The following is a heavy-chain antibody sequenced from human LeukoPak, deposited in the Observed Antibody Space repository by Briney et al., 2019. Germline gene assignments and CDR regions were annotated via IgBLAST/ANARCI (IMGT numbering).Heavy chain of an antibody. CDR1: GYIFSIYD. Sequence: GASLKVSCKASGYIFSIYDTNWGGQAPGQGPELMGWMNPNSGKTGYAQKFQGRVTMTRNIPIMTAYMELSNLRPEDTAVYFCARGPPESSTSDYWGQGTL. V-gene: IGHV1-8*01. D-gene: IGHD6-13*01. CDR3: ARGPPESSTSDY. CDR2: MNPNSGKT. J-gene: IGHJ4*02.